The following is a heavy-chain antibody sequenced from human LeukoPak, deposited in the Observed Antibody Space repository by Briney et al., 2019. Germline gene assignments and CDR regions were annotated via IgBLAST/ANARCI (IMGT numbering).Heavy chain of an antibody. CDR3: AKGNSTEYGNWYLDP. Sequence: GGSLRLSCAASGFTFSSYWMHWVRQAPGKGLVWVSRINSDGSSTSYADSVKGRFTISRDNSKNTLYLQMDSLRVEDTAVYYCAKGNSTEYGNWYLDPWGRGTLVTVSS. CDR1: GFTFSSYW. CDR2: INSDGSST. J-gene: IGHJ2*01. D-gene: IGHD2/OR15-2a*01. V-gene: IGHV3-74*01.